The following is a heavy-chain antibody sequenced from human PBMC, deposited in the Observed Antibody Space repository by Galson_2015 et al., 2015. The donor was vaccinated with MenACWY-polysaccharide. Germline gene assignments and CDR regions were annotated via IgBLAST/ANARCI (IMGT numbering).Heavy chain of an antibody. CDR1: GDSVSSNSDA. D-gene: IGHD6-19*01. CDR2: TYYRSKWYN. Sequence: CAISGDSVSSNSDAWNWIRQSPSRGLEWLGRTYYRSKWYNDYALSVKSRITINPDTSKNQFSLQLNSVTPEDTAMYYCASQGIAVAGVIDYWGQGTLVTVSS. CDR3: ASQGIAVAGVIDY. J-gene: IGHJ4*02. V-gene: IGHV6-1*01.